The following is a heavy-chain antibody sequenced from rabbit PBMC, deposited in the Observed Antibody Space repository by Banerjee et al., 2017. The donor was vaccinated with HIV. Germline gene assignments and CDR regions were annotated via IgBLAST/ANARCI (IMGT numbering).Heavy chain of an antibody. V-gene: IGHV1S45*01. CDR1: GFTISSSYW. CDR3: ARDNAGSPGYGYATAL. Sequence: QEQLEESGGDLVKPEGSLTLTCTASGFTISSSYWMSWVRQAPGKGLEWIACIYTGGGNTYYASWAKGRFTISKTSSTTVTLQMTSLTAADTATYFCARDNAGSPGYGYATALWGQGTLVTVS. CDR2: IYTGGGNT. J-gene: IGHJ3*01. D-gene: IGHD6-1*01.